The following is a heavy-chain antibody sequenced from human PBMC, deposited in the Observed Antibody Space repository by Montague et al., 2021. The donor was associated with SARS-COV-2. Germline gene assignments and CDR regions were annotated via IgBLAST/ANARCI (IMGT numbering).Heavy chain of an antibody. J-gene: IGHJ6*02. V-gene: IGHV3-7*01. Sequence: SRRFSCAASGFTFRNHWMSWVRQAPGKGLEWVANINQDTNGKNYVDSVKGRFTISRDNAENSLYLQMNSLRAEDTAIYYCARTGYGYHGMDVWGQGTTVTVS. CDR2: INQDTNGK. CDR3: ARTGYGYHGMDV. D-gene: IGHD5-18*01. CDR1: GFTFRNHW.